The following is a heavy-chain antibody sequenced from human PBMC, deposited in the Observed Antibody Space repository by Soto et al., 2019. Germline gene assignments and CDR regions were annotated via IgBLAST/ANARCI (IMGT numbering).Heavy chain of an antibody. CDR3: ARQTYCSSTSCYTVDS. CDR2: IYLGDSDT. D-gene: IGHD2-2*02. CDR1: GYSFTSYW. J-gene: IGHJ4*02. Sequence: GESLKISCKGSGYSFTSYWIGWVRQMPGKGLEWMGIIYLGDSDTRYGPSFQGQVTISADKSISTAYLQWSSLKASDTAMYYCARQTYCSSTSCYTVDSWGQGTLVTVSS. V-gene: IGHV5-51*01.